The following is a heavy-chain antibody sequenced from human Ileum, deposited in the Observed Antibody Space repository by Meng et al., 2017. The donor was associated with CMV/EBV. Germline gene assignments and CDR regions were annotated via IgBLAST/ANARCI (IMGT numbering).Heavy chain of an antibody. V-gene: IGHV3-7*01. CDR3: ARGLKWELPIYY. D-gene: IGHD1-26*01. Sequence: GESLKISCAASGFTFRTYWMSRVRQAPGKGLEWVASIKQDGSEKNYVDSVKGRFTISRDNAKNSLYLQMNSLRVEDTAVYFCARGLKWELPIYYWGQGTLVTVSS. J-gene: IGHJ4*02. CDR2: IKQDGSEK. CDR1: GFTFRTYW.